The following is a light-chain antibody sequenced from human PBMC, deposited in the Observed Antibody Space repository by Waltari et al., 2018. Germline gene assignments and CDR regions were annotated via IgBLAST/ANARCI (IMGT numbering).Light chain of an antibody. V-gene: IGLV2-11*01. CDR3: CSYAGSYTLV. Sequence: QSALAQPPSVSGSPGESVPISCTGTSRDVGNYLYVSWYQQHPGKAPKLMTFDITKRPAGVPDRFSASKSGNTAFLTISGLQAEDEAEYYCCSYAGSYTLVFGGGTKLTVL. CDR1: SRDVGNYLY. J-gene: IGLJ3*02. CDR2: DIT.